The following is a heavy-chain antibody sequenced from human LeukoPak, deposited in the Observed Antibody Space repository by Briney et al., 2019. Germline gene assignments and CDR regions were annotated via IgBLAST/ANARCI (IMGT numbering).Heavy chain of an antibody. Sequence: ASVKVSCKASGYTFTSYDIDWVRQATGQGLVWMGWMNPNRGNTGYAQKFQGRITMTRNTSISTAYMELSSLRSEDTAVYYCARGPIYGSGSYFDYWGLGTLVTVSS. J-gene: IGHJ4*02. D-gene: IGHD3-10*01. V-gene: IGHV1-8*01. CDR2: MNPNRGNT. CDR1: GYTFTSYD. CDR3: ARGPIYGSGSYFDY.